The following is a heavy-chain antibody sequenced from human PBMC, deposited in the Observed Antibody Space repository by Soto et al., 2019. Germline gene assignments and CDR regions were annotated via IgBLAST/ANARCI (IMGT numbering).Heavy chain of an antibody. CDR3: ARDSYDSSGYYGPGAFDI. CDR2: ISYDGSNE. Sequence: GGSLRLSCAVSGFTFSSYAMHWVRQAPGKGLEWVAVISYDGSNEFYADSVKGRFTISRDNSKNTLYLQMNSLRAEDTAVYYCARDSYDSSGYYGPGAFDIWGQGTMVTVSS. D-gene: IGHD3-22*01. CDR1: GFTFSSYA. J-gene: IGHJ3*02. V-gene: IGHV3-30-3*01.